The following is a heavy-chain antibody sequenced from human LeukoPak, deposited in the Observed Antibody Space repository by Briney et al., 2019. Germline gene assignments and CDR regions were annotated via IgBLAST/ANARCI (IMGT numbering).Heavy chain of an antibody. Sequence: PSETLSLTCTVSGGSISTSNYYWGWIRQPPGKGLEWIGEINHSGSTNYNPSLKSRVTISADTSKNQFSLKLSSVTAADTAVYYCARAAPSRFGGGTNYFDYWGQGTLVTVSS. J-gene: IGHJ4*02. CDR2: INHSGST. V-gene: IGHV4-39*07. CDR1: GGSISTSNYY. D-gene: IGHD3-10*01. CDR3: ARAAPSRFGGGTNYFDY.